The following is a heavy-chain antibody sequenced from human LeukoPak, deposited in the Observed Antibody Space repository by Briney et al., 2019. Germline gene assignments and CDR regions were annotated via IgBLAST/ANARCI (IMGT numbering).Heavy chain of an antibody. CDR2: IFHSGST. V-gene: IGHV4-38-2*02. D-gene: IGHD5-12*01. J-gene: IGHJ4*02. CDR1: GYSISTGYY. Sequence: PSETLSLTCTVSGYSISTGYYWGWIRQPPGKGLEWIASIFHSGSTNYNPSLKSRVTISVDTSKNQFSLKLSSVTAADTAVYYCARDLRGYSGYDQSVDYWGQGTLVTVSS. CDR3: ARDLRGYSGYDQSVDY.